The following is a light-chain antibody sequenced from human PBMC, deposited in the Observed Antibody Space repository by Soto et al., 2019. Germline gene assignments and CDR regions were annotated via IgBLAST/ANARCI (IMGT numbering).Light chain of an antibody. CDR2: GAS. CDR3: QQLNNYPRVT. V-gene: IGKV1-9*01. J-gene: IGKJ4*01. CDR1: QGISSY. Sequence: DIQLTQSPSFLSASVGDRVTITCRASQGISSYLAWYQQKPGKAPNLLIYGASTLQSGVASRFRGSGSGTEFTLTISSLQPEDFATYYCQQLNNYPRVTFGGGTKVEIK.